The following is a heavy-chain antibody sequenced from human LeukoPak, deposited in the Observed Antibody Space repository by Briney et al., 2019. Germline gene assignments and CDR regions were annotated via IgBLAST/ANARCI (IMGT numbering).Heavy chain of an antibody. CDR3: ARGAGTIYYYYMDV. D-gene: IGHD1-7*01. Sequence: ASVRVSCKASGYTFTSYDINWVRQATGQGLEWMGWMNPNSGNTGYAQKFQGRVTMTRNTSISTAYMELSSLRSEDTAVYYCARGAGTIYYYYMDVWGKGTTVTVSS. CDR1: GYTFTSYD. J-gene: IGHJ6*03. V-gene: IGHV1-8*01. CDR2: MNPNSGNT.